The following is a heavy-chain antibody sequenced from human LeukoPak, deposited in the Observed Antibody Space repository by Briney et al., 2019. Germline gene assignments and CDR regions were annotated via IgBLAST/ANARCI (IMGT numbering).Heavy chain of an antibody. Sequence: PGGSLRLSCAASGFTFSSYEMNWVRQAPGKGLEWFSYISSRGNTIYYADSVKGRFTISRDNAKNSLYLQMNSLRAEDTAVYYCARLDPGKGYWGQGTLVTVSS. CDR3: ARLDPGKGY. D-gene: IGHD4-23*01. CDR2: ISSRGNTI. J-gene: IGHJ4*02. CDR1: GFTFSSYE. V-gene: IGHV3-48*03.